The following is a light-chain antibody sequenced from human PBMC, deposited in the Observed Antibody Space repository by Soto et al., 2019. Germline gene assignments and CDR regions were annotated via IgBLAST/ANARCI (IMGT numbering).Light chain of an antibody. CDR2: WAS. V-gene: IGKV4-1*01. CDR3: QQYYHSPTT. J-gene: IGKJ1*01. CDR1: RSVFERPNSNTY. Sequence: IVIAPTPRSLSVPPGQPASISCKSRRSVFERPNSNTYLTWYQQKPGQPPKLLIYWASIRESGVPDRFSGSGSGTDFTLNLSSLQAEDVAVYYCQQYYHSPTTFGQGTKVDIK.